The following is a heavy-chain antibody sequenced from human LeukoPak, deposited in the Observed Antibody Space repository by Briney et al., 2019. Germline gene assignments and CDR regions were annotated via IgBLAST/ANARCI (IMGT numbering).Heavy chain of an antibody. V-gene: IGHV3-23*01. CDR1: GFTFSSYA. CDR3: GKSGSRGWDYFEY. Sequence: GGSLRLSCAASGFTFSSYAMNWVRQAPGKGLEWVSTISGDGGDTHYADSVRGRSTISRANSKNTLFMQMNSLRAEDTAVYYCGKSGSRGWDYFEYWGQGTLVTASS. J-gene: IGHJ4*02. CDR2: ISGDGGDT. D-gene: IGHD6-19*01.